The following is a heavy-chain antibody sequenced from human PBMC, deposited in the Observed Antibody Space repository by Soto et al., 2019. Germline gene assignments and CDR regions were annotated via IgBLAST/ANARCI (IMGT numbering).Heavy chain of an antibody. CDR3: ARVIGGLYYFDY. V-gene: IGHV1-3*01. CDR2: INAGNGNT. D-gene: IGHD3-16*01. CDR1: GYTFTSYA. Sequence: ASVKVSCKASGYTFTSYAMHWVRQAPGQRLEWMGWINAGNGNTKYSQKFQGRVTITRDTSASTAYMELSSLRSEDTAVYYCARVIGGLYYFDYWGQGTLVTXSS. J-gene: IGHJ4*02.